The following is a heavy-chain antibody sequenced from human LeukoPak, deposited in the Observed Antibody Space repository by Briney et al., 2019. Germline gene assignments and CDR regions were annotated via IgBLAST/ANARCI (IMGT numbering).Heavy chain of an antibody. CDR3: ARDVPVAGAPFDY. Sequence: PGGSLRLSCAASGFTFSSYAMSWVRQAPGKGLVWISTISGSGTATHYADSVKGRFTISRDNSKNTLYLQMNSLRDGDTAVYYCARDVPVAGAPFDYWGQGTLVTVSS. CDR2: ISGSGTAT. V-gene: IGHV3-23*01. J-gene: IGHJ4*02. D-gene: IGHD6-19*01. CDR1: GFTFSSYA.